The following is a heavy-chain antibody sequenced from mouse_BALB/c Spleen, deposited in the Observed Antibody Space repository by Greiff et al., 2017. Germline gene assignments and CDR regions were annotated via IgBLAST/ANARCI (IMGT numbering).Heavy chain of an antibody. J-gene: IGHJ4*01. CDR3: ASIYYDYDGEVGYAMDY. CDR2: ISYSGST. Sequence: VQLKESGPSLVKPSQTLSLTCSVTGDSITSGYWNWIRKFPGNKLEYMGYISYSGSTYYNPSLKSRISITRDTSKNQYYLQLNSVTTEDTATYYCASIYYDYDGEVGYAMDYWGQGTSVTVSS. D-gene: IGHD2-4*01. CDR1: GDSITSGY. V-gene: IGHV3-8*02.